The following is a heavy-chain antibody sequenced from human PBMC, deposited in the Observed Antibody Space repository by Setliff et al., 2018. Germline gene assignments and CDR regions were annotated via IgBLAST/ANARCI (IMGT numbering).Heavy chain of an antibody. D-gene: IGHD1-1*01. CDR1: GYTFSRYG. CDR3: AKDRVNDGYWDFDS. Sequence: GASVKVSCKASGYTFSRYGISWVRQAPGQGLEWMGWISAYNGNTNYAQKLQGRVAMTTDTSTGTAYMELSGLTSADTAIYYCAKDRVNDGYWDFDSWGQGIVVTVSS. J-gene: IGHJ4*02. V-gene: IGHV1-18*01. CDR2: ISAYNGNT.